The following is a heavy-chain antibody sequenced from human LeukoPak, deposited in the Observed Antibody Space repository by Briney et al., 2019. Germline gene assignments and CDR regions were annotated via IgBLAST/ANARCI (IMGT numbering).Heavy chain of an antibody. Sequence: PSETLSLTCTVSGGSISSYYWSWIRQPPGRGLEWIGYIYYSGSTNYNPSLKSRVTISVDTSKNQFSLKLSSVTAADTAVYYCARGEDPYGMDVWGQGTTVTVSS. V-gene: IGHV4-59*01. CDR1: GGSISSYY. CDR2: IYYSGST. J-gene: IGHJ6*02. CDR3: ARGEDPYGMDV.